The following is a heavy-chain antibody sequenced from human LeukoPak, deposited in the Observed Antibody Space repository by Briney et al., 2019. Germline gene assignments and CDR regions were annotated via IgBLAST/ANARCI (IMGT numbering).Heavy chain of an antibody. Sequence: IPGGSLTLSCAASGFTFSSYSMNWVRHAPGKGLEWVSSISSSSSYIYYAASVKGRFTISRDNDKNSLYLQMNSLRAEDTAVYYCARDAGPASTYDYWGQGTLVTVSS. V-gene: IGHV3-21*01. D-gene: IGHD2-15*01. CDR1: GFTFSSYS. J-gene: IGHJ4*02. CDR2: ISSSSSYI. CDR3: ARDAGPASTYDY.